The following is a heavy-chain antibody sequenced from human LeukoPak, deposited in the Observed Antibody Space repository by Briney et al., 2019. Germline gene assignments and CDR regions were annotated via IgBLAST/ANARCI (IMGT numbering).Heavy chain of an antibody. CDR2: TYYRSKWYD. D-gene: IGHD6-19*01. V-gene: IGHV6-1*01. CDR1: GDSVSSKNGA. J-gene: IGHJ4*02. Sequence: SQTLSITCAISGDSVSSKNGAWNWIRQSPSRGLEWLGRTYYRSKWYDDYAESLKGRITISPDTSKNQFSLQLNSVTPEDTAVYYCARDVRTSGWYTFDYWGQGTLVTVSS. CDR3: ARDVRTSGWYTFDY.